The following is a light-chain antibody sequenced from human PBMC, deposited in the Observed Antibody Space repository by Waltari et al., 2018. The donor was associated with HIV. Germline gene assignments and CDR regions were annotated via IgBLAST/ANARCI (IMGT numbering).Light chain of an antibody. CDR1: GLSKQY. CDR2: KDT. CDR3: HSEDNTGAAF. V-gene: IGLV3-25*03. Sequence: SSGLTQPPSVSVSPGQTAKITCSGDGLSKQYVFWYQPKTGQAPVLVIYKDTERPSNIPERFSGATSGTTVTLTSSGVQAEDEADYFCHSEDNTGAAFFGGGTRLTVL. J-gene: IGLJ2*01.